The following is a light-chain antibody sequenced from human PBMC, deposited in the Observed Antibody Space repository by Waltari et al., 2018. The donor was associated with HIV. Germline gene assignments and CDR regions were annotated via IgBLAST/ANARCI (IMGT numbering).Light chain of an antibody. J-gene: IGKJ5*01. CDR2: GAS. CDR3: QQRSNWPIT. Sequence: EIVLTQSPATLSLSPGERATLSCRASQSVSYYLGWYQQKPGQATRLHIYGASSRATGIPARFSGSGSGTDFTLNISSLEPGDVAVDYCQQRSNWPITFGQGTRLEIK. CDR1: QSVSYY. V-gene: IGKV3-11*01.